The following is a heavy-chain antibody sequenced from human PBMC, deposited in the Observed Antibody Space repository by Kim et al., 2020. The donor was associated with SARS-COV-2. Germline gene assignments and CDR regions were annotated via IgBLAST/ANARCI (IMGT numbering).Heavy chain of an antibody. V-gene: IGHV4-38-2*02. CDR3: ARMKQQIGNWFDP. D-gene: IGHD6-13*01. J-gene: IGHJ5*02. CDR2: IYHSGST. Sequence: SETLSLTCTVSGYSISSGYYWGWIRQPPGKGLEWIGSIYHSGSTYYNPSLKSRVTISVDTSKNQFSLKLSSVTAADTAVYYCARMKQQIGNWFDPWGQGTLVTVSS. CDR1: GYSISSGYY.